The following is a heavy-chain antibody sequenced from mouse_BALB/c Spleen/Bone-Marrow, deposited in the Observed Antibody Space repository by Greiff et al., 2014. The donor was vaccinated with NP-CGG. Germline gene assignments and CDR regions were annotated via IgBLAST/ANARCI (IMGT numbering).Heavy chain of an antibody. CDR1: GYTFTSYW. V-gene: IGHV1-5*01. J-gene: IGHJ3*01. Sequence: LKESGNVLARPGASVKMSCKASGYTFTSYWMHWGKKRPGQGLEWIGAIYHGNSDTSYNQKFKGKAKLTAVTSTSTAYMELSSLTNEDSAVYYCTRYYYRFSAWFAYWGQGTLVTVSA. CDR2: IYHGNSDT. D-gene: IGHD2-14*01. CDR3: TRYYYRFSAWFAY.